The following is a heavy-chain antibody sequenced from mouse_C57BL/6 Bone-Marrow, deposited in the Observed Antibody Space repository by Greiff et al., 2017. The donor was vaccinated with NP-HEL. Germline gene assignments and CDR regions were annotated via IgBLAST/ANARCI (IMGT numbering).Heavy chain of an antibody. CDR2: IRNKANNHAT. J-gene: IGHJ2*01. CDR3: TMGSYDYDDYFDY. CDR1: GFTFSHAW. V-gene: IGHV6-6*01. Sequence: EVHLVESGGGLVQPGGSMKLSCAASGFTFSHAWMDWVRQSPEKGLEWVAEIRNKANNHATYYAESVKGRFTISRDDSKSSVYLQMNSLRAEDTGIYYCTMGSYDYDDYFDYWGQGTTLTVSS. D-gene: IGHD2-4*01.